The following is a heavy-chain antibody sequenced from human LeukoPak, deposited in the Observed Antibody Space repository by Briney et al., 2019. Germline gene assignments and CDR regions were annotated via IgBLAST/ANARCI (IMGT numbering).Heavy chain of an antibody. D-gene: IGHD4-23*01. CDR1: GFTFSSYW. Sequence: GGSLRLSCAASGFTFSSYWMSWVRQAPGKGLEWVANIKQDGSEKYYVDSVKGRFTISRDNADNSLYLHMNSLRAEDTAVYYCARPLMGGGNSPFDSWGQGTLVTVSS. V-gene: IGHV3-7*05. CDR2: IKQDGSEK. CDR3: ARPLMGGGNSPFDS. J-gene: IGHJ4*02.